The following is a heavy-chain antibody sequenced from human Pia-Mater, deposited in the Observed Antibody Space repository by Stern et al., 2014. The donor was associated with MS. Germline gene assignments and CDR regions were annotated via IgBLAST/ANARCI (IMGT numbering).Heavy chain of an antibody. D-gene: IGHD3-3*01. CDR1: GYTFTKYI. Sequence: VQLGESGSELKKPGASVTVSCKASGYTFTKYIIHWVRQAPGQGLEWMGWINSNTGAPMYARDFAGRFVFSLDTSVTTAYLQISRLKTEDTAVYYCARDMSDFWSDYGHNWFDPWGQGTLVTVSS. CDR2: INSNTGAP. CDR3: ARDMSDFWSDYGHNWFDP. V-gene: IGHV7-4-1*02. J-gene: IGHJ5*02.